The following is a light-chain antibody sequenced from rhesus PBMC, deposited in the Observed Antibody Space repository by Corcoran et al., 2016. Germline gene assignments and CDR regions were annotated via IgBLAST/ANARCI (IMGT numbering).Light chain of an antibody. Sequence: DIQMTQSPSSLSASVGDRVTITCRASQGISSYLNWYQQKPGKAPQLLINYANRLESGVPSRFSGSGSGTEFTLIISSLQPEDFATYCCQQYNSLPYSFGQGTKVEIK. J-gene: IGKJ2*01. CDR2: YAN. V-gene: IGKV1-32*01. CDR3: QQYNSLPYS. CDR1: QGISSY.